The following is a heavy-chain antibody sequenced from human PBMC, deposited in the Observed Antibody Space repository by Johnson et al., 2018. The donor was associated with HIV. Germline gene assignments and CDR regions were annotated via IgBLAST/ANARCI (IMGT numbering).Heavy chain of an antibody. CDR2: ISYDGRNR. V-gene: IGHV3-30*01. J-gene: IGHJ3*01. D-gene: IGHD4/OR15-4a*01. CDR1: GFTFSSYA. Sequence: QVQLVESGGGVVQPGRSLRLSCAASGFTFSSYAMHWVRQAPGKGLEWVALISYDGRNRYYGDSVKGRFTISRDNSKNTLYLQMTSLRQDDTAVYWCYCTDHCGAVSESKGTFDAWGQGTMVTVSS. CDR3: YCTDHCGAVSESKGTFDA.